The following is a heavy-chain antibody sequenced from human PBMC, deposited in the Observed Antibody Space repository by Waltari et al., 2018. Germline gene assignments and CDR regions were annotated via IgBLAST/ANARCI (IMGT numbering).Heavy chain of an antibody. CDR1: GYTFTGYY. CDR2: INPNRGGK. Sequence: QVQLVQSGAEVKKPGASVKVSCKASGYTFTGYYMHWVRQAPGQGLEWMGWINPNRGGKNYAQKFQGRGTMTRETSISTAYMELSRLRSDDTAVYYCASDLVGAFYGMDVWGQGTTVTVSS. CDR3: ASDLVGAFYGMDV. D-gene: IGHD3-10*01. V-gene: IGHV1-2*02. J-gene: IGHJ6*02.